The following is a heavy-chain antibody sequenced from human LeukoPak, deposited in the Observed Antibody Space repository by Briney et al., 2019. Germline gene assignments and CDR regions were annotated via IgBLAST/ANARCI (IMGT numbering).Heavy chain of an antibody. J-gene: IGHJ4*02. D-gene: IGHD3-22*01. CDR1: GGTFSSYA. V-gene: IGHV1-69*04. Sequence: KVSSHASGGTFSSYAMSWVGPAPGQGSEWMGRNIPILGIANYAQKFQGRVTITADKSTSTAYMELSSLRSEDTAVYYCAIDYYDSSGYRDYWGQGTLVTVSS. CDR3: AIDYYDSSGYRDY. CDR2: NIPILGIA.